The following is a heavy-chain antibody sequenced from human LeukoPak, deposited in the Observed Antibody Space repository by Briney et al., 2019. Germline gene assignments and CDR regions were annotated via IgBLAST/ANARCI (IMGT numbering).Heavy chain of an antibody. Sequence: GGSLRLSCAASGFTFSSYGMHWVRQAPGKGLEWVAFIRYDGSNKYYADSVKGRFTISRDNSKNTLYLQMNSLRAEDTAVYYCARDYRYDSSGYYSDYWGQGTLVTVSS. CDR1: GFTFSSYG. D-gene: IGHD3-22*01. V-gene: IGHV3-30*02. J-gene: IGHJ4*02. CDR3: ARDYRYDSSGYYSDY. CDR2: IRYDGSNK.